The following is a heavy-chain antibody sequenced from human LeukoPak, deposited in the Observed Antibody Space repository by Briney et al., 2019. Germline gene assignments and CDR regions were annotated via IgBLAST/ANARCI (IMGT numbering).Heavy chain of an antibody. V-gene: IGHV5-10-1*01. Sequence: PGESLKISCKGSGYSFTSYWISWVRQMPGKGLEWMGRIDPSGFYTNYSPSFQGHVTISADKSISTAYLQWSSLKASDTAMYYCARGITMVRGVLTYYFDYWGRGTLVTVSS. CDR1: GYSFTSYW. CDR3: ARGITMVRGVLTYYFDY. CDR2: IDPSGFYT. J-gene: IGHJ4*02. D-gene: IGHD3-10*01.